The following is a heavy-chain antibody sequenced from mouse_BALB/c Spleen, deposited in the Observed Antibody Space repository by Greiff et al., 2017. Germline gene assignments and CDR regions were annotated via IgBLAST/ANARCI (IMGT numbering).Heavy chain of an antibody. J-gene: IGHJ2*01. CDR2: INPYNDGT. CDR3: ARDGITTVGAGDY. Sequence: VQLKQSGPELVKPGASVKMSCKASGYTFTSYVMHWVKQKPGQGLEWIGYINPYNDGTKYNEKFKGKATLTSDKSSSTAYMELSSLTSEDSAVYYCARDGITTVGAGDYWGQGTTLTVSS. V-gene: IGHV1-14*01. CDR1: GYTFTSYV. D-gene: IGHD1-1*01.